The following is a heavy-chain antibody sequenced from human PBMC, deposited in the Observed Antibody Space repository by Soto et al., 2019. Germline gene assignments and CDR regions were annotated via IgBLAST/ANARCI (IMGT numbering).Heavy chain of an antibody. J-gene: IGHJ6*02. CDR3: GRDLYQSVFYYGMDV. V-gene: IGHV1-18*01. CDR2: ISTYNGNT. D-gene: IGHD2-2*01. CDR1: GYTFTSYG. Sequence: QVQLMQSGAEVKEPGASVKVSCKASGYTFTSYGISWVRQAPGQGLEWMGWISTYNGNTNYAQKLQGRVTMTTDTSTSTAYMELRSLRSDDTAVYYCGRDLYQSVFYYGMDVWGQGTTVTVSS.